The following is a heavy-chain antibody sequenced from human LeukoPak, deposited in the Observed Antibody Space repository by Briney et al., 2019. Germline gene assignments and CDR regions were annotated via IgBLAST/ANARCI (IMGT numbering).Heavy chain of an antibody. J-gene: IGHJ5*02. Sequence: GGSVTLSCAASGFSFSDSAVSWVRHSPGEGLKWVSSISDTGGRTYYADSVKGRFTITRDNSRNTVNLQMNSLRAGDTARYYCAKGGQDFDFWRFDLWGQGILVIVSS. CDR1: GFSFSDSA. CDR2: ISDTGGRT. CDR3: AKGGQDFDFWRFDL. D-gene: IGHD3-3*01. V-gene: IGHV3-23*01.